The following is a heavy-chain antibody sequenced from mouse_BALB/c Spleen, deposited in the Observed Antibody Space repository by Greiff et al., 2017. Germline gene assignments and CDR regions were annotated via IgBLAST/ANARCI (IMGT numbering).Heavy chain of an antibody. J-gene: IGHJ4*01. Sequence: EVQLQQSGPELVKPGASVKIPCKASGYTFTDYNMDWVKQSHGKSLEWIGDINPNNGGTIYNQKFKGKATLTVDKSSSTAYMELRSLTSEDTAVYYCARSGSSYYYGSSPYYYAMDYWGQGTSVTVSS. D-gene: IGHD1-1*01. CDR1: GYTFTDYN. CDR2: INPNNGGT. CDR3: ARSGSSYYYGSSPYYYAMDY. V-gene: IGHV1-18*01.